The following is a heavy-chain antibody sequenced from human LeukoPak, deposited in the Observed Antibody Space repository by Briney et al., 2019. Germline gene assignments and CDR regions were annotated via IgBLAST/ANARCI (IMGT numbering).Heavy chain of an antibody. CDR3: ARDWYYYDSSGYYHALRY. D-gene: IGHD3-22*01. CDR1: GGTFSSYA. J-gene: IGHJ4*02. Sequence: GASVKVSCKASGGTFSSYAISWVRQAPGQGLEWMGGIIPIFGTANYAQKFQGRVTITADESTSTAYMELSSLRSEDAAVYYCARDWYYYDSSGYYHALRYWGQGTLVTVSS. CDR2: IIPIFGTA. V-gene: IGHV1-69*13.